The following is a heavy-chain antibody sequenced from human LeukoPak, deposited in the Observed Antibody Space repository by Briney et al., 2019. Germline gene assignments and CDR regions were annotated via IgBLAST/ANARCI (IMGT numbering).Heavy chain of an antibody. J-gene: IGHJ5*02. D-gene: IGHD3-10*01. CDR3: ARGVGLNWFDP. Sequence: VASVKVSCKASGGTFSSYAISWVRQAPGQGLEWMGRIIPILGIANYAQKFQGRVTITADKSTSTAYMELSSLRSEDTAVYYCARGVGLNWFDPWGQGTLVTVSS. CDR2: IIPILGIA. CDR1: GGTFSSYA. V-gene: IGHV1-69*04.